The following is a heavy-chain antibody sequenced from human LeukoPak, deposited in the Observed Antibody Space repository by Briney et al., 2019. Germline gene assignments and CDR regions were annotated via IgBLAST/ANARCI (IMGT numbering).Heavy chain of an antibody. CDR3: TREGYYYDSSGYYYVPNFDY. Sequence: SCKASGGTFSSYAISWARQAPGQGLEWVGFTRSKAYGGTTEYAASVKGRFTISRDDSKSIAYLQMNSLKTEDTAVYYCTREGYYYDSSGYYYVPNFDYWGQGTLVTVSS. CDR1: GGTFSSYA. J-gene: IGHJ4*02. D-gene: IGHD3-22*01. CDR2: TRSKAYGGTT. V-gene: IGHV3-49*04.